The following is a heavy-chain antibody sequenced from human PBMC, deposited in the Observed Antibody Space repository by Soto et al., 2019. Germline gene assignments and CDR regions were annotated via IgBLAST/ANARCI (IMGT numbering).Heavy chain of an antibody. D-gene: IGHD2-15*01. CDR3: ARDNHGVRFCSCGSCYLDAFDI. J-gene: IGHJ3*02. V-gene: IGHV1-18*01. Sequence: QVQLVQSGAEVKKPGASVKVSCKASGYTFTSYGISWVRQAPGQGLEWMGWISADNVNTNYAQKLQGRVTMTTDTSTSPAYRELWSLRSAETAVYYCARDNHGVRFCSCGSCYLDAFDILGQGKMVTVSS. CDR1: GYTFTSYG. CDR2: ISADNVNT.